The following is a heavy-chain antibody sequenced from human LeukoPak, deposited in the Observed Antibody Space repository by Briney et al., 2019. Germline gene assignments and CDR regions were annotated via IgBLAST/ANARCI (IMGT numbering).Heavy chain of an antibody. CDR1: GYTFTGYY. Sequence: ASVKVSCKASGYTFTGYYMHWVRQAPGQGLEWMGWINPNSGGTNYAQKFQGRVTMTRDTSISTAYMELSRLRPDDTAVYYCARDRGIVVVPAALGDAFDIWGQGTMVTVSS. V-gene: IGHV1-2*02. CDR3: ARDRGIVVVPAALGDAFDI. D-gene: IGHD2-2*01. CDR2: INPNSGGT. J-gene: IGHJ3*02.